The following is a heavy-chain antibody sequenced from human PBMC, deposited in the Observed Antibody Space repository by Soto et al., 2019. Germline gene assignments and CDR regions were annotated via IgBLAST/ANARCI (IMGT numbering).Heavy chain of an antibody. Sequence: SETLSLTCAVYGGSFSGYYWSWIRQPPGKGLEWIGEIDNRGNTQYNPSLKSRVTLSADASKSQFSLKMNSMTAADTAVYYCARPGVAAAGNFDSWGPGTLVTVSS. CDR3: ARPGVAAAGNFDS. V-gene: IGHV4-34*01. J-gene: IGHJ4*02. D-gene: IGHD6-25*01. CDR2: IDNRGNT. CDR1: GGSFSGYY.